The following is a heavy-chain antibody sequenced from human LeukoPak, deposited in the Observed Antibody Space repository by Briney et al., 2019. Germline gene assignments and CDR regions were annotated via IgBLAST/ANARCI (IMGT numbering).Heavy chain of an antibody. Sequence: SVKVSCKASGGTFNSYTISWVRQAPGQGLEWMGRIIPILGIANYAQKFQGRVTITADKSTSTAYMELSSLRSEDTAVYYCARDGMTVLLGAPGWFDPWGQGTLVTVSS. CDR1: GGTFNSYT. V-gene: IGHV1-69*04. J-gene: IGHJ5*02. CDR3: ARDGMTVLLGAPGWFDP. CDR2: IIPILGIA. D-gene: IGHD2-21*02.